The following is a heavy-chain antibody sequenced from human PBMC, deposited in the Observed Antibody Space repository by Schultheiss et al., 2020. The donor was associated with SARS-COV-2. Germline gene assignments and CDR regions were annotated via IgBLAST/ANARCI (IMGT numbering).Heavy chain of an antibody. CDR3: AGRDGYNRAYDY. V-gene: IGHV4-34*01. CDR1: GGSFSGYY. J-gene: IGHJ4*02. Sequence: SETLSLTCAVYGGSFSGYYWSWIRQPPGKGLEWIGEIYHSGSTNYNPSLKSRVTISVDTSKNQFSLKLSSVTAADTAVYYCAGRDGYNRAYDYWGQGTLVTVSS. CDR2: IYHSGST. D-gene: IGHD5-24*01.